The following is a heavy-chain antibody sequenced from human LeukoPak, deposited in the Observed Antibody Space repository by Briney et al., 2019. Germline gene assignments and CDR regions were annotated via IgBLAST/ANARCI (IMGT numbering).Heavy chain of an antibody. CDR3: ARGAYGSGSYGDNWFDP. J-gene: IGHJ5*02. CDR1: GFTFSSSA. D-gene: IGHD3-10*01. CDR2: INSSGGRT. Sequence: PGGSLRLSCTTSGFTFSSSAMSWVRQAPGKGLEWVSDINSSGGRTYYADSVKGRFTISRDNSKNTLYLQMNSLRAEDTAVYYCARGAYGSGSYGDNWFDPWGQGTLVTVSS. V-gene: IGHV3-23*01.